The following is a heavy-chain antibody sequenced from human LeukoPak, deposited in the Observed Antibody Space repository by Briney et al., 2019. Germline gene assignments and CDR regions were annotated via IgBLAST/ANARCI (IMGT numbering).Heavy chain of an antibody. J-gene: IGHJ4*02. CDR1: GFTFSSYW. V-gene: IGHV3-7*01. Sequence: GGSLRLSCAASGFTFSSYWMSWVRQAPGKGLEWVANIKQDGSGKYYVDSVKGRFTISRDNAKNSLYLQMNSLRAEDTAVYYCARTIFGVVIGGSDYWGQGTLVTVSS. D-gene: IGHD3-3*01. CDR2: IKQDGSGK. CDR3: ARTIFGVVIGGSDY.